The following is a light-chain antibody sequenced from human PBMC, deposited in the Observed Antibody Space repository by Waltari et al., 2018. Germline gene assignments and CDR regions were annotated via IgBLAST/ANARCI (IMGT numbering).Light chain of an antibody. J-gene: IGKJ2*01. CDR1: HVISNS. Sequence: GDRVTITCRSSHVISNSLAWYQQKPGKAPKLLIYAASRLESGVPSRFSGSGSGTDYTLTISSLQPEDFGSYYCQQHYNTPYTFGLGTKLEIE. CDR3: QQHYNTPYT. CDR2: AAS. V-gene: IGKV1-NL1*01.